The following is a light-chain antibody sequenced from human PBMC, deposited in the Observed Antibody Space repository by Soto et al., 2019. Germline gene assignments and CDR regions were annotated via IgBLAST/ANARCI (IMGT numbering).Light chain of an antibody. V-gene: IGKV4-1*01. Sequence: DIVMTQSPDSLAVSMGERATINCKSSQSILYSSNNKDYLSWYQQKPGQPPRLLIFWASIRESGVPDRFSGSGSGTDFTLTISSLQAEDVAVYYCQQYYSTPYTFVQGTKLEIK. CDR1: QSILYSSNNKDY. J-gene: IGKJ2*01. CDR2: WAS. CDR3: QQYYSTPYT.